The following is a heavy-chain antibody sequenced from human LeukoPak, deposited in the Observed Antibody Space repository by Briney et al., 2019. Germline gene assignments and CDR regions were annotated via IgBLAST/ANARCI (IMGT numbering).Heavy chain of an antibody. Sequence: SVKISCKASGGTFSSYAISWVRQAPGQGLEWMGGIIPIFGTANYAQKLQGRVTMTTDTSTSTAYMELRSLRSDDTAVYYCARDRQYYYYYGMDVWGQGTTVTVSS. CDR1: GGTFSSYA. CDR3: ARDRQYYYYYGMDV. V-gene: IGHV1-69*05. CDR2: IIPIFGTA. J-gene: IGHJ6*02. D-gene: IGHD6-6*01.